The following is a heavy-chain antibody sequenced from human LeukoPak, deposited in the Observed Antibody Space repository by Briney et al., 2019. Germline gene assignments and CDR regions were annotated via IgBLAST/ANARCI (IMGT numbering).Heavy chain of an antibody. D-gene: IGHD3-22*01. CDR2: IIPILGIA. CDR1: GGTFSSYA. CDR3: ARGFQYYYDSSVAPFDP. Sequence: ASVKVSCKASGGTFSSYAISWVRQAPGQGLEWMGRIIPILGIANYAQKFQGRVTITADKSTSTAYMELSSLRSEDTAVYYCARGFQYYYDSSVAPFDPWGQGTLVTVSS. J-gene: IGHJ5*02. V-gene: IGHV1-69*04.